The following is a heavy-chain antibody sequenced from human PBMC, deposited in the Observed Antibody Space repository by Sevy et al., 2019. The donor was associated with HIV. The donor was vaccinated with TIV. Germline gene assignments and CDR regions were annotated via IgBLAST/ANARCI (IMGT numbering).Heavy chain of an antibody. Sequence: GESLKISCAASGFTFSSYSMNWVRQDPGKGLEWVSSISSSSNYIYYADSVKGRFTISRDNAKNSLYLQMNSLRAEDTAVYYCARDPRNYYGSGGDYWGQGTLVTVSS. V-gene: IGHV3-21*01. CDR1: GFTFSSYS. D-gene: IGHD3-10*01. J-gene: IGHJ4*02. CDR2: ISSSSNYI. CDR3: ARDPRNYYGSGGDY.